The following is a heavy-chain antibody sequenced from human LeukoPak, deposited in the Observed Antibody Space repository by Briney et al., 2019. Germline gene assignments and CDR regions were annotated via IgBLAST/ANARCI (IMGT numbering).Heavy chain of an antibody. CDR3: VRDYAGSPDY. D-gene: IGHD3-10*01. CDR1: GFTFSTYW. J-gene: IGHJ4*02. Sequence: PGGSLRLSCTASGFTFSTYWINWVRQSPGKGLAWVALINGDGSTTTHADSVKGRFTISRDNAKNTAYLQMNSLRDEDTAVYFCVRDYAGSPDYWGQGTLVTVSA. V-gene: IGHV3-74*03. CDR2: INGDGSTT.